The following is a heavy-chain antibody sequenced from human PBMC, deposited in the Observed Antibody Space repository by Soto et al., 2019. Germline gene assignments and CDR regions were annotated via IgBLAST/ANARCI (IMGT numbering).Heavy chain of an antibody. V-gene: IGHV4-61*01. J-gene: IGHJ4*02. Sequence: SETLSLTCTVSGGSVNSGSNYWSWIRQPPGKRLEWIGYIYYSETTNYNPFLKSQVTMSVDTSKNQFSLRLTSVTAADTAVYYCARRRGDYGLYYFDYWGQGILVTVSS. CDR2: IYYSETT. CDR1: GGSVNSGSNY. D-gene: IGHD4-17*01. CDR3: ARRRGDYGLYYFDY.